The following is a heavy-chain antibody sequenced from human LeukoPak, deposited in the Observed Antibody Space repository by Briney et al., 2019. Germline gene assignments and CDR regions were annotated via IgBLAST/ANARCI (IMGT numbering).Heavy chain of an antibody. Sequence: QAGGSLRLSCEASGFTFSSYWMSWVRQAPGKGLEWVANINQDGSEKYYVDSVKGRFTVSRDNAKNSVYLQMNSLRAEDTAVYYCVRGGDYHYWYFGLWGRGTLVTVSS. D-gene: IGHD4-17*01. CDR2: INQDGSEK. CDR3: VRGGDYHYWYFGL. CDR1: GFTFSSYW. V-gene: IGHV3-7*01. J-gene: IGHJ2*01.